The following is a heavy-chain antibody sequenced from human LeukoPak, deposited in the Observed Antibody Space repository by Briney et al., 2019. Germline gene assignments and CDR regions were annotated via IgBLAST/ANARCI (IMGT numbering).Heavy chain of an antibody. V-gene: IGHV4-4*07. Sequence: SETLSPTCTVSGGSISSYYWSWIRQPAGKGLERIGRIYTSGSTNYNPSLKSRVTMSVDTPKNQFSLKLSSVTAADTAVYYCARDAGYSSSSRLHNWFDPWGQGTLVTVSS. J-gene: IGHJ5*02. CDR3: ARDAGYSSSSRLHNWFDP. CDR1: GGSISSYY. CDR2: IYTSGST. D-gene: IGHD6-13*01.